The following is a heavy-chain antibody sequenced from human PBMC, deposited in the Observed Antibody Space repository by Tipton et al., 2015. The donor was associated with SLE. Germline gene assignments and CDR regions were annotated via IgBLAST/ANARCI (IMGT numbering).Heavy chain of an antibody. D-gene: IGHD2-15*01. CDR3: ARGLGVVVAVAFDI. V-gene: IGHV4-34*01. CDR2: INHSGST. J-gene: IGHJ3*02. Sequence: TLSLTCAVYGGSFSGYYWSWIRQPPGKGLEWIGEINHSGSTNYNPSLKSRVTISVDTSKNQFSLTLSSVTAADTAVYYCARGLGVVVAVAFDIWGQGTMVTVSS. CDR1: GGSFSGYY.